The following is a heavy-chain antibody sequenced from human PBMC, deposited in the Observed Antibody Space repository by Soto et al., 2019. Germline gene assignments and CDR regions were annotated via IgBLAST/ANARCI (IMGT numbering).Heavy chain of an antibody. CDR1: GCTCTGCN. CDR2: INPNSGGT. V-gene: IGHV1-2*04. J-gene: IGHJ3*02. D-gene: IGHD6-19*01. Sequence: KTAGCTCTGCNIRWLRQAPGQGLEWMGWINPNSGGTNYAQKFQGWVTMTRDTSISTAYMELSRLRSDDTAVYYCATGSIAVAGPSGAFDIWGQGTMVTVSS. CDR3: ATGSIAVAGPSGAFDI.